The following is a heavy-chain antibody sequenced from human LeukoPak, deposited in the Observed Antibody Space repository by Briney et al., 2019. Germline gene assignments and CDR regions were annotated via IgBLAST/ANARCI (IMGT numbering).Heavy chain of an antibody. V-gene: IGHV3-66*01. CDR2: IYGDDRGGDT. Sequence: PGGSLRLSCAVSGLTVSSNYMSWVRQAPGKGQEWVSVIYGDDRGGDTYYADSVKGRFTISRDNSKNTLYLQVNSLRAEDTAVYYCARRTDSGYFDYWGQGTLVTVSS. CDR3: ARRTDSGYFDY. D-gene: IGHD1-26*01. J-gene: IGHJ4*02. CDR1: GLTVSSNY.